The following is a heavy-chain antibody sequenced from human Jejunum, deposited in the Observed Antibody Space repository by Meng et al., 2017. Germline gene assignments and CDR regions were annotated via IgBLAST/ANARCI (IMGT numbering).Heavy chain of an antibody. Sequence: QGQLQEPCPGLVRPAPTLSPPCPVSGGSMNSAGHYWSWIRQDPGKGLEWIGYIHYSGGTYYNPSLKSRVTISVDTSKNQFSLKLNSVSAADTAVYYCARATAGNSEYFQNWGQGTLVTVSS. V-gene: IGHV4-31*03. J-gene: IGHJ1*01. D-gene: IGHD4-23*01. CDR1: GGSMNSAGHY. CDR3: ARATAGNSEYFQN. CDR2: IHYSGGT.